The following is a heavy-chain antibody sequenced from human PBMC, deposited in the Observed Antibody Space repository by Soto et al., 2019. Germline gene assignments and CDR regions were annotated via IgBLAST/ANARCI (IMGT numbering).Heavy chain of an antibody. V-gene: IGHV3-64D*06. CDR2: ISSNGGST. J-gene: IGHJ5*02. Sequence: GGSLRLSCSASGFTFSSYAMHWVRQAPGKGLEYVSAISSNGGSTYYAGSVKGRFTISRDNSKNTLYLQTSSLRAEDTAVYYCVKGYTAMVLNWFDPWGQGTLVTVSS. CDR1: GFTFSSYA. CDR3: VKGYTAMVLNWFDP. D-gene: IGHD5-18*01.